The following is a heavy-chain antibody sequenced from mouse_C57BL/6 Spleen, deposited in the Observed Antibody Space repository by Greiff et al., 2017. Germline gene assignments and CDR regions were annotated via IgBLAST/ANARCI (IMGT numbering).Heavy chain of an antibody. CDR3: VREGGTRVYGYYFDY. CDR2: IRSKSSNYAT. Sequence: DVMLVESGGGLVQPKGSLKLSCAASGFTFNTFAMHWVRRAPGKGLEWVARIRSKSSNYATYYADSVKDRFTISRDDSQSMLYLQMNNLKTEDTAKYYCVREGGTRVYGYYFDYWGQGTTLTVSS. V-gene: IGHV10-3*01. CDR1: GFTFNTFA. J-gene: IGHJ2*01. D-gene: IGHD4-1*01.